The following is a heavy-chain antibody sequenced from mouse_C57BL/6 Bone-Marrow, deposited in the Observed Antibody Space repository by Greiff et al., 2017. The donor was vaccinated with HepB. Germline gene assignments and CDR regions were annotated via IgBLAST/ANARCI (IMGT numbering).Heavy chain of an antibody. Sequence: QVQLQQPGAELVRPGSSVKLSCKASGYTFTSYWMDWVKQRPGQGLEWIGSIYPSDSETHYNQKFKDKATLTVDKSSSTAYMQLSSLTSEDSAVYYCARREGTTGGADWYFDVWGTGTTVTVSS. V-gene: IGHV1-61*01. CDR3: ARREGTTGGADWYFDV. D-gene: IGHD1-1*01. CDR2: IYPSDSET. CDR1: GYTFTSYW. J-gene: IGHJ1*03.